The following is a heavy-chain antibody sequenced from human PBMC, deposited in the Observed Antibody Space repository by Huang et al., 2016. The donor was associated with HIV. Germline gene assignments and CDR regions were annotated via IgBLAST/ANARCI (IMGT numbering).Heavy chain of an antibody. CDR3: AHSAFGTSGYYFRMHFDY. CDR1: GFSLSTSEVG. V-gene: IGHV2-5*02. D-gene: IGHD3-22*01. CDR2: IYSDDYK. J-gene: IGHJ4*02. Sequence: QITLKESGPMLVKPTQTLTLTCTFSGFSLSTSEVGVGWIRQPPGKALEWLALIYSDDYKRYRPSLKSRLTITKDTSRNQVVLTMTNMDPVDTGTYYCAHSAFGTSGYYFRMHFDYWGQGALVTVSS.